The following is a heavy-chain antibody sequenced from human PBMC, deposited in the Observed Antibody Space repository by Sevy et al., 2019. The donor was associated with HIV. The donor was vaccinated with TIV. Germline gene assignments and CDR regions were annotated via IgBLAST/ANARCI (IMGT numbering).Heavy chain of an antibody. CDR2: ISAVGSNK. Sequence: GGSLRLSCAASGFTFSSYAMHWVRQAPGKGLEWVAVISAVGSNKYYADSVKGRFTISRDNSKNTLYLQMNSMRAEDTAVYYCARDRGSSPLWDFDYWGQGTLVTVSS. J-gene: IGHJ4*02. V-gene: IGHV3-30-3*01. D-gene: IGHD6-19*01. CDR1: GFTFSSYA. CDR3: ARDRGSSPLWDFDY.